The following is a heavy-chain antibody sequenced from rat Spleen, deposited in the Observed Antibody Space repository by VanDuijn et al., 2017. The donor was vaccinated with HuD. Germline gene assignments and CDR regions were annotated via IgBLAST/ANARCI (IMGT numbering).Heavy chain of an antibody. Sequence: EVQLVESGGGVVQPGRSMRLSCAASGFTFSHFYMAWVRQTPTKGLEWVASISPSGASTHYRDSVKGRFTISRDHAKSILYLQMDMLRSEDTAMYYCAKYMGIPTQGYFDYWGQGVMVTVSS. CDR2: ISPSGAST. CDR3: AKYMGIPTQGYFDY. V-gene: IGHV5-25*01. CDR1: GFTFSHFY. D-gene: IGHD1-9*01. J-gene: IGHJ2*01.